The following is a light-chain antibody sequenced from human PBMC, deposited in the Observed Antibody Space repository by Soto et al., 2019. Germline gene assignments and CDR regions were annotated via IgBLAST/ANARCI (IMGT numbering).Light chain of an antibody. Sequence: DIQMTQSPSTLSASVGDRVTITCRASQSISNWLAWYQQKPGTDRNLLIYKASTLQSGVPSRFSASGSGTQFTLTLGSLQLDDSATYYRKQYSDNRTFGQGTKVEIK. V-gene: IGKV1-5*03. CDR2: KAS. CDR3: KQYSDNRT. CDR1: QSISNW. J-gene: IGKJ1*01.